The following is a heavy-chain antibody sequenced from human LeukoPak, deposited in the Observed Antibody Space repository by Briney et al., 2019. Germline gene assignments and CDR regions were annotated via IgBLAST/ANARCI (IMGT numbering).Heavy chain of an antibody. CDR1: GFTFSSYS. Sequence: SGGSLRLSCAASGFTFSSYSRNWVRQAPGKGLEWVSSISSSSSYIYYADSVKGRFTISRDNSKNTLYLQMNSLRAEDTAVYCCAKEGWSKRLNWFDPWGQGTLVTVSS. J-gene: IGHJ5*02. D-gene: IGHD4-11*01. V-gene: IGHV3-21*04. CDR2: ISSSSSYI. CDR3: AKEGWSKRLNWFDP.